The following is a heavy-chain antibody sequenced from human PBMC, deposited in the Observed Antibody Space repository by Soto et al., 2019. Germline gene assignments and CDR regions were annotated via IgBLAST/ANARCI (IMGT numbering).Heavy chain of an antibody. D-gene: IGHD2-15*01. CDR1: GGSISSYY. CDR3: ARGSGGPFNWFDP. Sequence: QVQLQESGPGLVKPSETLSLTCTVSGGSISSYYWTWIRQPPGKGLEWIGYVYSSGSANYNPSFNGRVTLSVDTSNNAFSLKLISVTAADTAVYYCARGSGGPFNWFDPWGQGTLVTVSS. J-gene: IGHJ5*02. V-gene: IGHV4-59*01. CDR2: VYSSGSA.